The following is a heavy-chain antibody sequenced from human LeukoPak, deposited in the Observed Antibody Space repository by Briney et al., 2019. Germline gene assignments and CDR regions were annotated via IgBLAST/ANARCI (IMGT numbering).Heavy chain of an antibody. CDR1: GFTFSTYA. CDR3: AKDSRETLAGTEDY. D-gene: IGHD6-19*01. CDR2: ITSSGYDT. Sequence: GGSLRLSCAASGFTFSTYAMSWVRHAPGKGLELVSSITSSGYDTYYRDSVKGRFTISRDNSENTLYLQMNSLRPEDTAMYYCAKDSRETLAGTEDYWGRGTLVTVSS. V-gene: IGHV3-23*01. J-gene: IGHJ4*02.